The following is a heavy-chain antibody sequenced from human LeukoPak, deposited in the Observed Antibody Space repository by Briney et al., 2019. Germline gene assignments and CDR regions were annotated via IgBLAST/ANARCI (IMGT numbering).Heavy chain of an antibody. CDR2: INFDGSST. CDR3: AKSDSSSWFFDY. Sequence: GGSLRLSCAGSGFTFSSYWMHWVRQAPGKGLVWVSRINFDGSSTSYADSVKGRFTISRDNTKNTLYLQMNSLRAEGTAVYYCAKSDSSSWFFDYWGQGTLVTVSS. D-gene: IGHD6-13*01. CDR1: GFTFSSYW. J-gene: IGHJ4*02. V-gene: IGHV3-74*01.